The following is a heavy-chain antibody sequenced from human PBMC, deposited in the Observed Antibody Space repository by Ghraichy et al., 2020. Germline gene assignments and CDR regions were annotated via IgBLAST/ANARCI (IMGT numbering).Heavy chain of an antibody. V-gene: IGHV4-59*01. CDR3: ARDLSYFDY. CDR2: IYYSGST. J-gene: IGHJ4*02. CDR1: GGSISSYY. Sequence: SQTLSLTCTVSGGSISSYYWSWIRQPPGKGLEWIGYIYYSGSTNYNPSLKSRVTISVDTSKNQFSLKLSSVTAADTAVYYCARDLSYFDYWGQGTLVTVSS.